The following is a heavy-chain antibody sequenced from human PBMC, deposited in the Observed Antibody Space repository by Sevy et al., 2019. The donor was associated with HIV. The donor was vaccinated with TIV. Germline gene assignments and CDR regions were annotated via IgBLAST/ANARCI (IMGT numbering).Heavy chain of an antibody. CDR3: ARSRLLLRVSWFDP. J-gene: IGHJ5*02. D-gene: IGHD3-22*01. V-gene: IGHV1-18*01. CDR2: ISAYNGNT. Sequence: KISCKASGYTFTSYGISWVRQAPGQGLEWMGWISAYNGNTNYAQKLQGRVTMTTDTSTSTAYMELRSLRSDDTAVYYCARSRLLLRVSWFDPWGQGTLVTVSS. CDR1: GYTFTSYG.